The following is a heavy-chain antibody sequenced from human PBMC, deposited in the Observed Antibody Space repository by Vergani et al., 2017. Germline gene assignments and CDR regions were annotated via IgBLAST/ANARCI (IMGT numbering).Heavy chain of an antibody. D-gene: IGHD3-10*01. CDR1: GGSISSYY. J-gene: IGHJ6*03. Sequence: QVQLQESGPGLVKPSQTLSLTCTVSGGSISSYYWSWIRQPPGKGLEWIGYIYYSGSTNYNPSLKSRVTISVDTSKNQFSLKLSSVTAADTAVYYCARDGRITMVRGVKVRYYYYMDVWGKGTTVTVSS. CDR3: ARDGRITMVRGVKVRYYYYMDV. V-gene: IGHV4-59*01. CDR2: IYYSGST.